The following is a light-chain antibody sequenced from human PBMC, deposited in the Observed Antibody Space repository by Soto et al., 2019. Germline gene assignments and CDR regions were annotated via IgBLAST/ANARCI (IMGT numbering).Light chain of an antibody. Sequence: QSALTQPPSASGSPGQSVTISCTGTSSDVGGYNYVSWYQQHPGKAPKLMIYEVSKRPSGVPDRFSGSKSGNTASLTVSGLQAEDEADFYCSSYAGSNNFVVFGGWTKQTVL. CDR2: EVS. V-gene: IGLV2-8*01. J-gene: IGLJ2*01. CDR1: SSDVGGYNY. CDR3: SSYAGSNNFVV.